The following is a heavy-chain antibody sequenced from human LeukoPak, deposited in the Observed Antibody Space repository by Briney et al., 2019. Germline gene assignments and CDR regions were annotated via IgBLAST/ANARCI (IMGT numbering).Heavy chain of an antibody. J-gene: IGHJ4*02. D-gene: IGHD4-17*01. CDR3: AGEYGDLDY. CDR2: IYPSGGT. CDR1: GGSISGFY. V-gene: IGHV4-4*07. Sequence: SETLSLTCIVSGGSISGFYWSWIRQPAGKGLEWIGRIYPSGGTNYNPSLKSRVTMSTDTSKNQFSLKLRSVTAADTAVYYCAGEYGDLDYWGQGTLVTVSS.